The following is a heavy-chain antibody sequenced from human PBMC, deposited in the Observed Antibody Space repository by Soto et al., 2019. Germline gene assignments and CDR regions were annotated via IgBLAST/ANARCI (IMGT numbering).Heavy chain of an antibody. CDR3: AAGVYFGDY. CDR2: IKYDGSEK. Sequence: GGSLKLARAASGLSCRTYRMSWVRQAPGKGLEWVANIKYDGSEKNYVDSVKGRFSISRDNAKNSVFLQMDSLRVEDTAVYYCAAGVYFGDYWGQGALVTVSS. CDR1: GLSCRTYR. D-gene: IGHD3-3*01. V-gene: IGHV3-7*01. J-gene: IGHJ4*02.